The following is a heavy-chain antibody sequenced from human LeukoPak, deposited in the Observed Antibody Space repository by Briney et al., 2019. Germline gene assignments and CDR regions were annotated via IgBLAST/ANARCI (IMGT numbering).Heavy chain of an antibody. CDR1: GYSFTSYW. CDR3: ARQSIGYDSSGYYFDY. CDR2: IYPGDSDT. Sequence: GESLKISCQGSGYSFTSYWIGWVRQMPGKGLEWMGIIYPGDSDTRYSPSFQGQVTISADKSISTAYLQWSSLKASDTAMYYCARQSIGYDSSGYYFDYWGQGTLVTVSS. D-gene: IGHD3-22*01. V-gene: IGHV5-51*01. J-gene: IGHJ4*02.